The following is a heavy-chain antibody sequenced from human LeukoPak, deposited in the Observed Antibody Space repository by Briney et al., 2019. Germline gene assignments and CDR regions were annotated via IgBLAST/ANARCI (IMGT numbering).Heavy chain of an antibody. D-gene: IGHD3-22*01. Sequence: ASVTVSCKASGYTFTGYYMHWVRQAPGQGLEWMGIINPSGGSTSYAQKFQGRVTMTRDTSTSTVYMELSSLRSEDTAVYYCARVNNYYDSSGYYSAEYFQHWGQGTLVTVPS. J-gene: IGHJ1*01. V-gene: IGHV1-46*01. CDR2: INPSGGST. CDR3: ARVNNYYDSSGYYSAEYFQH. CDR1: GYTFTGYY.